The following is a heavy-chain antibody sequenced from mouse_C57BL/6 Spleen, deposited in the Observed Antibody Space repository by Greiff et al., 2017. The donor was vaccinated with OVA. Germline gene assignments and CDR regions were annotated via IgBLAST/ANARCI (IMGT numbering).Heavy chain of an antibody. CDR2: IDPSDSYT. CDR3: ARGVTTPFDY. CDR1: GYTFTSYW. J-gene: IGHJ2*01. D-gene: IGHD2-2*01. Sequence: VQLQQPGAELVMPGASVKLSCKASGYTFTSYWMHWVKQRPGQGLEWIGEIDPSDSYTNYNQKFKGKSTLTVDKSSSTAYMQLSSLTSEDSAVYYCARGVTTPFDYWGQGTTLTVSS. V-gene: IGHV1-69*01.